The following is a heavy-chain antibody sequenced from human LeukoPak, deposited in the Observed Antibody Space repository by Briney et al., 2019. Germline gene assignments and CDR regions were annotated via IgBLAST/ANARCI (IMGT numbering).Heavy chain of an antibody. D-gene: IGHD6-13*01. V-gene: IGHV3-66*01. CDR1: GFTVSSNY. Sequence: GGSLRLSCAASGFTVSSNYMSWVRQAPGKGLEWVSVIYSGGSTYYADSVKGRFTISRDNSKNTLYLQMNSLRAEDTAVYYCARAGIAAAAPVDYWGQGTLVTVSS. CDR2: IYSGGST. J-gene: IGHJ4*02. CDR3: ARAGIAAAAPVDY.